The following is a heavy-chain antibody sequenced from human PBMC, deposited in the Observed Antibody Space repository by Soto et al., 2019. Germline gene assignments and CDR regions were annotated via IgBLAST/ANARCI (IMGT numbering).Heavy chain of an antibody. CDR3: ARVLRGWFDP. CDR2: IYTSGST. V-gene: IGHV4-4*07. CDR1: GASISSYF. J-gene: IGHJ5*02. Sequence: SETLSLTCTVSGASISSYFWSWIRQPAGKGLEWIGRIYTSGSTDYNPSLESRVTMSVDKTKNDVSLKLTSATAADTAVYYCARVLRGWFDPWGQGTPVTVSS.